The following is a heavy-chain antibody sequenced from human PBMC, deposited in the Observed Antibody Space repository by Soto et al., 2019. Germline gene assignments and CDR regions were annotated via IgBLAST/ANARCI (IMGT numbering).Heavy chain of an antibody. CDR3: ARGATGYGNFDY. J-gene: IGHJ4*02. D-gene: IGHD5-12*01. CDR1: GFTFSSYW. Sequence: GGSLRLSCAASGFTFSSYWMHWVRQAPGKGLVWVSSISGAGTTTKYADYVKGRFTISRDNAENTLYLQMDSLRAEDTAVYYCARGATGYGNFDYLGQGTLVTVSS. CDR2: ISGAGTTT. V-gene: IGHV3-74*03.